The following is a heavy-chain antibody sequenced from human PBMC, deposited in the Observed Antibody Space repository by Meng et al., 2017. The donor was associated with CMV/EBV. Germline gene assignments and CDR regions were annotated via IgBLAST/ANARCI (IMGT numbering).Heavy chain of an antibody. D-gene: IGHD1-26*01. CDR3: ARGGGGEWELLHYFDY. CDR1: VGCFTGYY. J-gene: IGHJ4*02. V-gene: IGHV4-34*01. Sequence: QVQVHCGGAGLWKASGTLSLDCAVNVGCFTGYYWSWIRQPPGKGLEWIGKINHSGSTNYNPSLKSRVAISVDTSKNQFSLKLSSVTAADTAVDYCARGGGGEWELLHYFDYWGQGTLVTVSS. CDR2: INHSGST.